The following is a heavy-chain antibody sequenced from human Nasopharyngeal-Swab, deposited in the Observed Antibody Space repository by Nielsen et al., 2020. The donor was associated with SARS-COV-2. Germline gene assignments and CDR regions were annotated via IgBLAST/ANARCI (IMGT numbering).Heavy chain of an antibody. V-gene: IGHV4-59*11. Sequence: SETLSLTCTVSRVSITSQYWSWIRQPPGKGLEWIGYICHNSGTSYNPSLKLRVTMFMDTSKNQFSLRLTSVTAADTAVYYCATEGATGWFAPCGQGTLVTVSS. CDR2: ICHNSGT. J-gene: IGHJ5*02. CDR1: RVSITSQY. CDR3: ATEGATGWFAP.